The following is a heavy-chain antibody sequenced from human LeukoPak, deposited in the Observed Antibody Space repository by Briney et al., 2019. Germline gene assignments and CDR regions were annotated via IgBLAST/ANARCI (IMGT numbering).Heavy chain of an antibody. CDR3: AKFPYGSGSYPLDY. J-gene: IGHJ4*02. D-gene: IGHD3-10*01. CDR2: ISYDGSNK. Sequence: GGSLRLSCAASGFTFSSYEMNWVRQAPGKGLEWVAVISYDGSNKYYADSVKGRFTISRDNSKNTLYLQMNSLRAEDTAVYYCAKFPYGSGSYPLDYWGQGTLVTVSS. V-gene: IGHV3-30*18. CDR1: GFTFSSYE.